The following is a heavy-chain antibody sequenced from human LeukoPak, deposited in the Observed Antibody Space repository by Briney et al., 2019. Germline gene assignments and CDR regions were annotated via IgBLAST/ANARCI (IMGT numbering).Heavy chain of an antibody. J-gene: IGHJ4*02. CDR3: ARLGGGNERGVMDY. Sequence: GGSLRLSCAASGFTFSSYEMNWVRQAPGKGLEWVSYISSSGSTIYYADSVKGRFTTSRDNAKNSLYLQMNSLRAEDTAVYYCARLGGGNERGVMDYWGQGTLVTVSS. CDR2: ISSSGSTI. CDR1: GFTFSSYE. D-gene: IGHD4-23*01. V-gene: IGHV3-48*03.